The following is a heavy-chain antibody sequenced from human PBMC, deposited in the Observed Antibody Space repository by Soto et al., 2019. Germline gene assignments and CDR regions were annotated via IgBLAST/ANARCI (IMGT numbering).Heavy chain of an antibody. V-gene: IGHV5-51*01. CDR3: ASRGTLKNYDSSCPRGGDAFDI. J-gene: IGHJ3*02. Sequence: GESLKISCKGSGYSFTSYWIGWVRQMPGKGLEWMGIIYPGDSDTSDSPSFQGQVTISADKSISTAYLQCSSLTASDTTMYYCASRGTLKNYDSSCPRGGDAFDIWGQGTMVTVSS. CDR1: GYSFTSYW. CDR2: IYPGDSDT. D-gene: IGHD3-22*01.